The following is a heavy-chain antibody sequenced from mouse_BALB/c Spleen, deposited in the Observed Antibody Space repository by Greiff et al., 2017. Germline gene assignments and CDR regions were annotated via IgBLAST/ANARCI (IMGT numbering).Heavy chain of an antibody. V-gene: IGHV1-18*01. J-gene: IGHJ4*01. D-gene: IGHD1-1*01. CDR2: INPNNGGT. Sequence: EVKLMESGPELVKPGASVKIPCKASGYTFTDYNMDWVKQSHGKSLEWIGDINPNNGGTIYNQKFKGKATLTVDKSSSTAYMELRSLTSEDTAVYYCARGVTTVVATKDYAMDYWGQGTSVTVSS. CDR1: GYTFTDYN. CDR3: ARGVTTVVATKDYAMDY.